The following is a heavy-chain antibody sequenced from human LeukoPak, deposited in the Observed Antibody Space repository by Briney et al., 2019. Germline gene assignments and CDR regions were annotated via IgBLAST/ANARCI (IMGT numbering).Heavy chain of an antibody. J-gene: IGHJ4*02. Sequence: GASVKVSCKASGYSFTSYGISWVRQAPGHPLEWMGWISAYNDNTNYAQNLQDRVTMTTATSTSTAYMELRSLRSDDAAVYYCAREFVGDYSHSSDYSDTFFDYWGQGNPVTVSS. V-gene: IGHV1-18*01. CDR2: ISAYNDNT. CDR3: AREFVGDYSHSSDYSDTFFDY. D-gene: IGHD3-22*01. CDR1: GYSFTSYG.